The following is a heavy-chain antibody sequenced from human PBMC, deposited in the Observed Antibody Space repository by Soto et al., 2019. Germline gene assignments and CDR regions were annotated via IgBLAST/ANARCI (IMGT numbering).Heavy chain of an antibody. Sequence: GGSLRLSCAASGFTFDDYTMHWVRQAPGKGLEWVSLISWDGGSTYYADSVKGRFTISRDNSKNSLYLQMNSLRTEDTALYYCAKDSASNEGSGWYDYWGQGTLVTVSS. CDR3: AKDSASNEGSGWYDY. D-gene: IGHD6-19*01. J-gene: IGHJ4*02. CDR1: GFTFDDYT. CDR2: ISWDGGST. V-gene: IGHV3-43*01.